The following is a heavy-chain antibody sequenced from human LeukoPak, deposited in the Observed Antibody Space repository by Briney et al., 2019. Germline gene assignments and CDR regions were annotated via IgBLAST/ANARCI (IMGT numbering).Heavy chain of an antibody. CDR1: GFTVSSNY. CDR3: AKDLAIRGDS. J-gene: IGHJ5*01. V-gene: IGHV3-66*01. CDR2: IYSGGST. Sequence: PGGSLRLSCAASGFTVSSNYMSWVRQAPGKGLEWVSVIYSGGSTYYTDSVKGRFTISRDNSKNTLYLQMNSLRAEDTAVYFCAKDLAIRGDSWGQGTLVTVSS.